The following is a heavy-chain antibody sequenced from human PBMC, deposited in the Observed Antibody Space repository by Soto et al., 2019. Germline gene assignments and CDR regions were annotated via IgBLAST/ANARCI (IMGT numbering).Heavy chain of an antibody. J-gene: IGHJ1*01. CDR3: AKENYGDYVDYFQH. Sequence: PGGSLRLSCAASGFTFSSYSMNWVRQAPGKGLEWVSYISSSSSTIYYADSVKGRFTISRDNSKNTLYLQMNSLRAEDTAVYYCAKENYGDYVDYFQHWGQGTLVTVSS. D-gene: IGHD4-17*01. V-gene: IGHV3-48*01. CDR2: ISSSSSTI. CDR1: GFTFSSYS.